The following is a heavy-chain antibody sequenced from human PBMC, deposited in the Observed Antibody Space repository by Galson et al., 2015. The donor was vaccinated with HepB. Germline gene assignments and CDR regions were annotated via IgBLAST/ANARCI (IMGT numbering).Heavy chain of an antibody. J-gene: IGHJ5*02. V-gene: IGHV1-24*01. CDR3: ARGKGSYPYNWFDP. CDR1: GYTLTELS. Sequence: SVKVSCKASGYTLTELSMHWVRQAPGKGLEWMGGFDPEDGETIYAQKFQGRVTMTEDTSTDTAYMELSSLRSEDTAVYYCARGKGSYPYNWFDPWGQGTLVTVSP. D-gene: IGHD1-26*01. CDR2: FDPEDGET.